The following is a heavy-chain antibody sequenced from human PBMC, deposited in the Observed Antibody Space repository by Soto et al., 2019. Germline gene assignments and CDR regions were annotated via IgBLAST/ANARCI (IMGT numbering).Heavy chain of an antibody. Sequence: QVQLQESGPGLVTPSQTLSLTCTVSGGSISSGDSYWSWIRQPPGKGLEWIGYIYYSGSIFYNPSLESRVIISVDTSKTQFSLKLSSVTAADTAVYYCARDDCGTSRCSYYYGMDVWGQGTTVTVSS. CDR3: ARDDCGTSRCSYYYGMDV. CDR2: IYYSGSI. V-gene: IGHV4-30-4*01. CDR1: GGSISSGDSY. J-gene: IGHJ6*02. D-gene: IGHD2-21*01.